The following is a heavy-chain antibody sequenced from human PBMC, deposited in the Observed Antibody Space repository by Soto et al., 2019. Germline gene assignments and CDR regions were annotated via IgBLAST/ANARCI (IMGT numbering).Heavy chain of an antibody. Sequence: SETLSLTYNVSGGTISSGGYYWSWIRQHPGKGLEWIGYIYYSGSTYYNPSLKSRVTISVDTSKNEFSLKLSSVTAADTAVYYCAREHGEYPIDYWVQGTLVTVSS. J-gene: IGHJ4*02. CDR3: AREHGEYPIDY. D-gene: IGHD4-17*01. CDR1: GGTISSGGYY. CDR2: IYYSGST. V-gene: IGHV4-31*03.